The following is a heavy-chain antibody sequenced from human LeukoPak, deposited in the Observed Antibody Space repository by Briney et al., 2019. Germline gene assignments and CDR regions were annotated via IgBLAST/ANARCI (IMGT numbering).Heavy chain of an antibody. J-gene: IGHJ4*02. Sequence: SETLSLTCAVSGYSISSGYYWGWIRQPPGKGLEWIGSIYHSGSTYYNPSLKSRVTISVDTSNNQFSLKLSSVTAAVTAVYYCVGSSSWYHFDYWGQGTLVTVSS. D-gene: IGHD6-13*01. CDR1: GYSISSGYY. CDR2: IYHSGST. CDR3: VGSSSWYHFDY. V-gene: IGHV4-38-2*01.